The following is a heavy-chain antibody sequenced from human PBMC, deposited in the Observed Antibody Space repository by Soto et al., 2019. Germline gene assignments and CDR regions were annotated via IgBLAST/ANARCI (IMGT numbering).Heavy chain of an antibody. Sequence: QVQLVESGGGVVQPGRSLRLSCAASEFTFSSYGMHWVRQAPGKGLEWVAVIWYDGSNKYYADSVKGRFTISRDNSKNTLYLQMNSLRAEDTAVYYCARDEVLLWFGELFHWGQGTLVTVSS. J-gene: IGHJ4*02. CDR1: EFTFSSYG. D-gene: IGHD3-10*01. CDR3: ARDEVLLWFGELFH. CDR2: IWYDGSNK. V-gene: IGHV3-33*01.